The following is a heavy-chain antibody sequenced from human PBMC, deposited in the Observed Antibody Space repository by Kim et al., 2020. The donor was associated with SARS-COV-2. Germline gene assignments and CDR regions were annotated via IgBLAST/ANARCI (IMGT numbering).Heavy chain of an antibody. Sequence: GGSLRLSCAASGFTFSNAWMSWVRQAPGKGLEWVGRIKSKTDGGTTDYAAPVKGRFTISRDDSKNTLYLQMNSLKTEDTAAYYCTTETDRWWLRRHEDFDYWGQGTLVTVSS. J-gene: IGHJ4*02. CDR2: IKSKTDGGTT. D-gene: IGHD5-12*01. CDR3: TTETDRWWLRRHEDFDY. CDR1: GFTFSNAW. V-gene: IGHV3-15*01.